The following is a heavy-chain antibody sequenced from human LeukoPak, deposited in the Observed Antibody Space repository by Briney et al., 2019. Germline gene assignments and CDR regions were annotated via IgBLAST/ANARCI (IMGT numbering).Heavy chain of an antibody. J-gene: IGHJ3*02. CDR1: GYTFNGYD. Sequence: GASVKVSCKTSGYTFNGYDIPWVRQAPGQGLEWMGWINPYSGSTNYAQNFQDRVTMTTDTSTTTAYMELSRLRSDDTAVYSCARESLPTTMNTVGAFDTWGQGTMVTVSS. D-gene: IGHD4-17*01. CDR2: INPYSGST. CDR3: ARESLPTTMNTVGAFDT. V-gene: IGHV1-2*02.